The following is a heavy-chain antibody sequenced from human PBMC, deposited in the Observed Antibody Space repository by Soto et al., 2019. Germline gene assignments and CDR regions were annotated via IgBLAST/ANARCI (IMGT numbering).Heavy chain of an antibody. D-gene: IGHD3-22*01. CDR2: IYPGDSDT. Sequence: PGESLKISCKGSGYSFTSYWIGWVRQMPGKGLEWTGIIYPGDSDTRYSPSFQGQVTISADKSISTAYLQWSSLKASDTAMYYCARLYYYDSSGYVGDYYYYGMDVWGQGTTVTVSS. V-gene: IGHV5-51*01. CDR3: ARLYYYDSSGYVGDYYYYGMDV. J-gene: IGHJ6*02. CDR1: GYSFTSYW.